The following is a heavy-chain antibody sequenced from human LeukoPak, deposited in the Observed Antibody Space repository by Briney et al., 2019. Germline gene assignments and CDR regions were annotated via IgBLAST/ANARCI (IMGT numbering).Heavy chain of an antibody. J-gene: IGHJ4*02. V-gene: IGHV3-7*01. D-gene: IGHD2-21*02. CDR3: AREDGGDCYD. CDR1: GFTFSSYW. Sequence: PGGSLRLSCAASGFTFSSYWMSWVRQAPGKGLEWVANIKQDGSEKYYVDSVKGRFPISRDNAKNPLYLQMNTLRAEDTAVYYCAREDGGDCYDWGQGTLVTVSS. CDR2: IKQDGSEK.